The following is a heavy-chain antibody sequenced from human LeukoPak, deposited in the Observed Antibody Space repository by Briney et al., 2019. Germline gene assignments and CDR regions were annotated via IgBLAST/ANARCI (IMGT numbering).Heavy chain of an antibody. CDR3: AKSNWNDDPYYYYYMDV. J-gene: IGHJ6*03. CDR2: IRYDGSNK. Sequence: GGSLRLSCAASGFTFSSYGMHWVRQAPGKGLEWVAFIRYDGSNKYYADSVKGRFIISRDNAKDSLYLQMNSLRAEDTAVYYCAKSNWNDDPYYYYYMDVWGKGTTVTISS. D-gene: IGHD1-20*01. V-gene: IGHV3-30*02. CDR1: GFTFSSYG.